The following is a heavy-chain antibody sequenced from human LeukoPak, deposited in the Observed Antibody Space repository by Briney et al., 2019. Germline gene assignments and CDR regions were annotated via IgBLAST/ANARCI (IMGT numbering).Heavy chain of an antibody. V-gene: IGHV4-39*07. J-gene: IGHJ4*02. D-gene: IGHD7-27*01. CDR1: GGSISSSSYY. CDR2: IHYSGST. Sequence: SETLSLTCTVSGGSISSSSYYWGWIRQPPGKGLEWIGTIHYSGSTSYNPSLKSRVTISVDTSKNQFSLKLRSVTAADTAVYYCARGFRGDNFDYWGQGTLVTVSS. CDR3: ARGFRGDNFDY.